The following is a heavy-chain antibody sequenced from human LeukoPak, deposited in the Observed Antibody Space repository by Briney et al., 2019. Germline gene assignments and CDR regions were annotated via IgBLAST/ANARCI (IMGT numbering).Heavy chain of an antibody. Sequence: GGSLRLSCAASGFTFSSYWMHWVRQAPGKGLVWVSRINSDGSSTSYADSVKGRFTISRDNAKNTLYLQMNSLRAEDTAVYYCARVSADVLRYFDWKNAFDIWGQGTMVTVSS. CDR2: INSDGSST. D-gene: IGHD3-9*01. CDR3: ARVSADVLRYFDWKNAFDI. CDR1: GFTFSSYW. J-gene: IGHJ3*02. V-gene: IGHV3-74*01.